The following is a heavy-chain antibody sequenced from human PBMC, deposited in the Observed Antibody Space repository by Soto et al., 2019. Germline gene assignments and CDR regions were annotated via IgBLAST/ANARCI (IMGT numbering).Heavy chain of an antibody. CDR1: GGTFSSYA. V-gene: IGHV1-69*05. CDR3: ARGLPGSSPDP. J-gene: IGHJ5*02. CDR2: IIPIFGTT. Sequence: PVQVSCEASGGTFSSYAISWVRQAPGQGLEWMGGIIPIFGTTNYAQKFQGRVTMTRNTSISTAYMELSSLRSEDTAVYYCARGLPGSSPDPWGQGTLVTVSS. D-gene: IGHD6-13*01.